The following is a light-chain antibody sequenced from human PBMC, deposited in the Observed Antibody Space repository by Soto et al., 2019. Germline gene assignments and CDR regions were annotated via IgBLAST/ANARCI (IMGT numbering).Light chain of an antibody. V-gene: IGKV3-20*01. CDR1: QNFGSSY. CDR2: GAS. J-gene: IGKJ1*01. Sequence: IFVTHSPDTLSFSPVEIATLSFSASQNFGSSYLAWYQQRPGQAPRLLIYGASSRATGIPDRFSGSGSGTEFTLTISRLEPEDFAVYYCQQYGSSSWTFGQGTKVDI. CDR3: QQYGSSSWT.